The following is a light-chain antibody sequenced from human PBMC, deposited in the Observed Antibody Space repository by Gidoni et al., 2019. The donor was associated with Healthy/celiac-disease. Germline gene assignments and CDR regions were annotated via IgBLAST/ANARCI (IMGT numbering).Light chain of an antibody. V-gene: IGKV1-13*02. J-gene: IGKJ2*01. Sequence: AIQLTQSPSSLSASVGDRATITCRASQGISSALAWYQQKPGKAPKLLIYDASSLESGVPSRFSGSGSGTDFTLTISSLQPEDFATYYCQQFNSYPGTFXXXTKLEIK. CDR2: DAS. CDR3: QQFNSYPGT. CDR1: QGISSA.